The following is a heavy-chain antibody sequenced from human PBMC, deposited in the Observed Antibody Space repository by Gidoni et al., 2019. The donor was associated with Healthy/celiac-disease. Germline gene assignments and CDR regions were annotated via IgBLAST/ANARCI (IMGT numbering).Heavy chain of an antibody. Sequence: EVQLVESGGGLVQPGGSLRLSCAASGFTFSSYSMNWVRQAPGKGLECISYISSSSSTIYYADSVKGRFTISRDNAKNSLYLQMNSLRAEDTAVYYCAVGGSRTSSDYWGQGTLVTVSS. J-gene: IGHJ4*02. CDR1: GFTFSSYS. V-gene: IGHV3-48*01. CDR3: AVGGSRTSSDY. CDR2: ISSSSSTI. D-gene: IGHD1-26*01.